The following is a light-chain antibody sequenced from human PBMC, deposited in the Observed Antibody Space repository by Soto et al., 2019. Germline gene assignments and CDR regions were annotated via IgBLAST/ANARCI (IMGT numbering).Light chain of an antibody. CDR2: EVS. V-gene: IGLV2-14*01. J-gene: IGLJ1*01. CDR1: SSDVGGYYY. Sequence: QSALTQPASVSGSPGRSITISCTGTSSDVGGYYYVSWYQHHPGKAPKLIIYEVSNRPSGVSNRFSASKSGNTASLTISGIQAEDEADYYCSSYTSSSTLNVFGTGTKGTVL. CDR3: SSYTSSSTLNV.